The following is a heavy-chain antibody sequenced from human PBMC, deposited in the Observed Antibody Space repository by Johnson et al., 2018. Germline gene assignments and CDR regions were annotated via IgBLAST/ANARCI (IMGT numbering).Heavy chain of an antibody. Sequence: QVQLVESGGGVVQPGRSLRLSCAASGFTFSVHGMHWVRQAPGKGLEWVAVISYDGSNKYYADSGKGRFTISRDNSKNTLYLKMNSLRAEDTVVYYCAREGLDASGLDFWGQGTTVTVSS. CDR1: GFTFSVHG. D-gene: IGHD6-19*01. J-gene: IGHJ6*02. CDR3: AREGLDASGLDF. CDR2: ISYDGSNK. V-gene: IGHV3-30*03.